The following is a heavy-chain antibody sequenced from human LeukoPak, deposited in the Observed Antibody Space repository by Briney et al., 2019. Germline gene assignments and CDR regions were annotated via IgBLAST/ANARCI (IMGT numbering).Heavy chain of an antibody. J-gene: IGHJ5*02. CDR3: ARQGIAVADPFDP. CDR2: VYTSGST. Sequence: SETLSLTCTVSGGSISRYYWSWIRQPAGKGLEWIGRVYTSGSTTYNPSLKSRVTMSIDTSKNQFSLKLSSVTAADTAVYYCARQGIAVADPFDPWGQGTLVTVSS. D-gene: IGHD6-19*01. CDR1: GGSISRYY. V-gene: IGHV4-4*07.